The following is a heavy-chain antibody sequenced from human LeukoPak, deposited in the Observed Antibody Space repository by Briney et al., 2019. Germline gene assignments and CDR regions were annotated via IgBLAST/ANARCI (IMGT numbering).Heavy chain of an antibody. CDR3: AKDRGFNYGYGFDY. Sequence: GESLTLSCAASGFTFSDYAMSWVRQTPGWGLEWVLTISGSAGSTHNADSVKGRFTISRDNSKNTLYLHVSSLRVEDTAVYYCAKDRGFNYGYGFDYWGQGNLVTVSS. CDR1: GFTFSDYA. D-gene: IGHD3-16*01. CDR2: ISGSAGST. J-gene: IGHJ4*02. V-gene: IGHV3-23*01.